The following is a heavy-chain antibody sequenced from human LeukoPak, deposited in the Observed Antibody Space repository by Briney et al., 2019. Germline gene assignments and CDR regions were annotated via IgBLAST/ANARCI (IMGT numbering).Heavy chain of an antibody. J-gene: IGHJ6*03. CDR3: ARATYYDFWNLPYYYYYMDV. Sequence: PGGSLRLSCAASGFTFSSYWMSWVRHAPGNGLGSVANIKQDGSEKYYVDSVTGRFTISRDKDKNSLYLQMKSMRPEDKAVYYCARATYYDFWNLPYYYYYMDVWGKGTTVTVSS. V-gene: IGHV3-7*01. CDR1: GFTFSSYW. CDR2: IKQDGSEK. D-gene: IGHD3-3*01.